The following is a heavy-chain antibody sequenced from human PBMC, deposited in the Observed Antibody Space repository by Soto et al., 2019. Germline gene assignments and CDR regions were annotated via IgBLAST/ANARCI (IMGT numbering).Heavy chain of an antibody. CDR2: ISGSGTNT. Sequence: SLRLSWAASGFTFSNYLMNWVRQAPGKGLEWVSGISGSGTNTYYADSVKGRFTISRDNSKNTLYLQMNSLTAADTAIYYCAKVPLSLKFYDYWGQGTQVTVSS. CDR3: AKVPLSLKFYDY. V-gene: IGHV3-23*01. CDR1: GFTFSNYL. J-gene: IGHJ4*02.